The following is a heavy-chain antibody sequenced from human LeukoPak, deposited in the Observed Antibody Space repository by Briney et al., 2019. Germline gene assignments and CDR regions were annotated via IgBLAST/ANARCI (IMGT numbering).Heavy chain of an antibody. D-gene: IGHD3-9*01. V-gene: IGHV1-46*01. CDR3: ARRPSLYYDILTGYLYGMDV. J-gene: IGHJ6*02. Sequence: ASVNVSCKASGGTFSSYAISWVRQAPGQGLEWMGIINPSGGSTSYAQKFQGRVTMTRDTSTSTVYMELSSLRSEDTAVYYCARRPSLYYDILTGYLYGMDVWGQGTTVTV. CDR1: GGTFSSYA. CDR2: INPSGGST.